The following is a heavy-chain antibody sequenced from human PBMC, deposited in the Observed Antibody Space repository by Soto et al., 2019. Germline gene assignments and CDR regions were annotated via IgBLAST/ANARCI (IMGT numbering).Heavy chain of an antibody. CDR1: GGSISSYY. CDR3: ARRMVRGVAYYGMDV. D-gene: IGHD3-10*01. V-gene: IGHV4-59*01. J-gene: IGHJ6*02. Sequence: SETLSLTCTVSGGSISSYYWSWIRQPPGKGLEWIGYIYYSGSTNYNPSLKSRVTISVDTSKNQFSLKLSSVTAADTAVYYCARRMVRGVAYYGMDVWGQGTTVTVS. CDR2: IYYSGST.